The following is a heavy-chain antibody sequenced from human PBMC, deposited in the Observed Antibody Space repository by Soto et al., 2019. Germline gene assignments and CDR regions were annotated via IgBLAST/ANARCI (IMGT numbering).Heavy chain of an antibody. D-gene: IGHD6-13*01. CDR1: GDSISSSTYC. Sequence: QLLLQESGPGLVKPSETLSLTCSVSGDSISSSTYCWGWIRQPPGKGLEWIGSKYYTGTSHYNPSLNSRVTISVDTSNNQLSLKVTSVTAADTAVYYCARHRDPGYSSSWFNSWGQGTLVIVSS. V-gene: IGHV4-39*01. J-gene: IGHJ5*01. CDR3: ARHRDPGYSSSWFNS. CDR2: KYYTGTS.